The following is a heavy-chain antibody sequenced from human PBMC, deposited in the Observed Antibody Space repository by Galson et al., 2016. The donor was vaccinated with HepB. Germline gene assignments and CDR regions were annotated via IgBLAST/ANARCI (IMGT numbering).Heavy chain of an antibody. V-gene: IGHV3-13*01. CDR3: ARGPYRRSSFYYGMDG. CDR2: IGTAGDT. Sequence: SLRLSCAASGFTFRTYDMHWVRQTKTKGLEWVSAIGTAGDTYYPDSVKGRFTISRENAKNSLYLQMNSLRAGDTAVYYCARGPYRRSSFYYGMDGWGQGTTVTVAS. CDR1: GFTFRTYD. J-gene: IGHJ6*02. D-gene: IGHD3-10*01.